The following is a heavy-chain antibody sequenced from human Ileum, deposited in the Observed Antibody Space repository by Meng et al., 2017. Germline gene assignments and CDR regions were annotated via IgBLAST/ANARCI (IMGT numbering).Heavy chain of an antibody. J-gene: IGHJ4*02. CDR2: IYYSGTT. V-gene: IGHV4-31*03. CDR1: GGSISSGGYY. CDR3: AREPPAAAGTGADY. D-gene: IGHD6-13*01. Sequence: QVQLQESGPGLVKPSQTLSLNCTVSGGSISSGGYYWSWIRQHPGKGLEWIGYIYYSGTTYYNPSLKSRVTISVDTSKNQFSLKLSSVTAADTAVYYCAREPPAAAGTGADYWGQGTLVTVSS.